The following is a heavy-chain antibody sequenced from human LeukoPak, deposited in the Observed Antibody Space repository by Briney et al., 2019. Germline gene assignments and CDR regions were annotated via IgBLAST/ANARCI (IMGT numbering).Heavy chain of an antibody. CDR1: GFTFSDYY. Sequence: PGGSLRLSCAASGFTFSDYYMSWIRQAPGKGLEWVSYISSSGSTIYYADSVKGRFTISRDNAKNSLYLQMNSLRAEDTAVYYCASAVGVAASLDAFDIWGQGTMVTVSS. J-gene: IGHJ3*02. CDR2: ISSSGSTI. CDR3: ASAVGVAASLDAFDI. D-gene: IGHD2-15*01. V-gene: IGHV3-11*01.